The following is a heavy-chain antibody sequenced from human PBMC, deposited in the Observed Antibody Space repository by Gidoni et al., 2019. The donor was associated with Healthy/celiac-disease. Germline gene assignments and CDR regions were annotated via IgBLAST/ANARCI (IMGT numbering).Heavy chain of an antibody. CDR1: GITCSSYG. J-gene: IGHJ5*02. CDR2: ISYDGSNK. D-gene: IGHD3-10*01. V-gene: IGHV3-30*18. CDR3: AKGGGPSSHWFDP. Sequence: QVRLVEPGGGEVQPGRSLRLSGAAPGITCSSYGMHGVRQAPGKGLEWVSVISYDGSNKYYADSVKGRFTISRDNSKNTLYLQMNSLRAEDTAVYYCAKGGGPSSHWFDPWGQGTLVTVSS.